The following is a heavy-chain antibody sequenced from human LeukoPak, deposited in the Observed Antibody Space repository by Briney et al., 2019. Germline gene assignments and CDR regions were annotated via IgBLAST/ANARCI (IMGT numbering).Heavy chain of an antibody. CDR1: GYTFTGYY. V-gene: IGHV1-2*02. D-gene: IGHD2-2*02. CDR3: TLYNY. CDR2: INPNSGGT. Sequence: ASVKVSCKASGYTFTGYYMHWVRQAPGQGLKWMGWINPNSGGTNYAQKFQGRVTITRDTSATTAYMELSSLRSDDMAVYYCTLYNYWGQGTLVTVSS. J-gene: IGHJ4*02.